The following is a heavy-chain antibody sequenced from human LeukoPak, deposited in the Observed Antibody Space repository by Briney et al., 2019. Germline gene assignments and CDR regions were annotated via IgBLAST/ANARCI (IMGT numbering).Heavy chain of an antibody. J-gene: IGHJ6*02. D-gene: IGHD6-13*01. CDR3: ASAGSSWYWYYYGMDV. Sequence: PGGSLRLSCAASGFTFSSYSMNWVRQAPGKGLEWVSSISSSSSYIYYADSVKGRFTISRDNAKNSLYLQMNSLRAEDTAVYYCASAGSSWYWYYYGMDVWGQGTTVTVSS. CDR1: GFTFSSYS. V-gene: IGHV3-21*01. CDR2: ISSSSSYI.